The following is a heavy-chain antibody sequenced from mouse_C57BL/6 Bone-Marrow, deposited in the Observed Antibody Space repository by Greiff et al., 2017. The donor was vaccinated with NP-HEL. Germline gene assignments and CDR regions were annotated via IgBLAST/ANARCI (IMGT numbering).Heavy chain of an antibody. CDR2: ISDGGSYT. D-gene: IGHD1-1*01. CDR1: GFTFSSYA. CDR3: ARDYDYGSSGYFDV. J-gene: IGHJ1*03. Sequence: EVQRVESGGGLVKPGGSLKLSCAASGFTFSSYAMSWVRQTPEKRLEWVATISDGGSYTYYPDNVKGRFTISRDNAKNNLYLQRSHLKSEDTAMYYCARDYDYGSSGYFDVWGTGTTVTVSS. V-gene: IGHV5-4*01.